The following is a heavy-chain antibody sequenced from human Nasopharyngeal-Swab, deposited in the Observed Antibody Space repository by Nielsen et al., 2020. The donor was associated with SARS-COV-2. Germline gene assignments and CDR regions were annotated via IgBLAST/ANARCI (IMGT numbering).Heavy chain of an antibody. J-gene: IGHJ5*02. CDR3: ARGFDP. Sequence: SETLSLTCTVSGASISSYYWSWIRQPPGKGLEWVAYSHYSGSTNYNPSLKSRVTMSVDTSKRQFSLMLTSVTAADTAVYYCARGFDPWGQGTLVTVSS. CDR2: SHYSGST. V-gene: IGHV4-59*08. CDR1: GASISSYY.